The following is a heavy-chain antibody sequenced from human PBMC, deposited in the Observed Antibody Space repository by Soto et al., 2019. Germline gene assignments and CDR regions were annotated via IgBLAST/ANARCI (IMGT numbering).Heavy chain of an antibody. CDR2: IYSGGST. D-gene: IGHD2-2*01. J-gene: IGHJ4*02. V-gene: IGHV3-66*01. CDR3: ARSAAQDIVLVPAIPNFDY. Sequence: GGSLRLSCAASGFTVSSNYMSWVRQAPGKGLEWVSVIYSGGSTYYADSVKGRFTISRDNSKDTLYLQMNSLRAEDTAVYYCARSAAQDIVLVPAIPNFDYWGQGTLVTVSS. CDR1: GFTVSSNY.